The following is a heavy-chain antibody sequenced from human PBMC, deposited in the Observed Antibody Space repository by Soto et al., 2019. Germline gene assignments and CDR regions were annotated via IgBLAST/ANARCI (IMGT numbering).Heavy chain of an antibody. Sequence: SETLSLTCTVSGGSISSYYWSWIRQPPGKGLEWIGYIYYSGSTNYNPSLKSRVTISVDTSKNQFSLKLSSVTAADTAVYYCARGAYYDILTGYYGFDYWGQGTLVTVSS. V-gene: IGHV4-59*01. CDR2: IYYSGST. CDR1: GGSISSYY. J-gene: IGHJ4*02. CDR3: ARGAYYDILTGYYGFDY. D-gene: IGHD3-9*01.